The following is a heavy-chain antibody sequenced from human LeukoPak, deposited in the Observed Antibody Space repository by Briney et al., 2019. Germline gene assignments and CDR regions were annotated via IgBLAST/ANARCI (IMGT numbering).Heavy chain of an antibody. CDR1: GYRFTDYW. D-gene: IGHD2-21*02. V-gene: IGHV5-51*01. CDR3: ARYRGDPVSLPLPFDY. CDR2: ISPEDSDT. Sequence: GESLKISCKASGYRFTDYWIGWVRQTPGKGLEWMGIISPEDSDTRYGPSFQGQVTISADESISTAYLLWSSLKASDSAMYFCARYRGDPVSLPLPFDYWGQGTLVTISS. J-gene: IGHJ4*02.